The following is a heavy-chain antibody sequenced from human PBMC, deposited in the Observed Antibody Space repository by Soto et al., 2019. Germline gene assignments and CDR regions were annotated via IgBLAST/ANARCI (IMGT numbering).Heavy chain of an antibody. CDR1: GFTFSSYA. D-gene: IGHD5-12*01. Sequence: VQLLESGGGLVQPGGSLRLSCAASGFTFSSYAMSWVRQAPGKGLEWVSAISGSGGSTYYADSVKGRFTISRDNSKNTLYLQMNSLRAEDTAVYYCAKGVYSGYATSFPFDYWGQGTLVTVSS. CDR3: AKGVYSGYATSFPFDY. CDR2: ISGSGGST. V-gene: IGHV3-23*01. J-gene: IGHJ4*02.